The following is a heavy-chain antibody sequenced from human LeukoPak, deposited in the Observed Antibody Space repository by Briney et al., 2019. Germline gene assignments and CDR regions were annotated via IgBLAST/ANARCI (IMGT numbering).Heavy chain of an antibody. Sequence: SGTLSLTCAVSGGSISSSNWWSWVRQPPGKGLEWIGSIYYSGSTYYNPSLKSRVTISVDTSKNQFSLKLSSVTAADTAVYYCARDRRFWAVYYYYYYMDVWGKGTTVTVSS. V-gene: IGHV4-4*02. CDR3: ARDRRFWAVYYYYYYMDV. J-gene: IGHJ6*03. CDR2: IYYSGST. D-gene: IGHD3-10*01. CDR1: GGSISSSNW.